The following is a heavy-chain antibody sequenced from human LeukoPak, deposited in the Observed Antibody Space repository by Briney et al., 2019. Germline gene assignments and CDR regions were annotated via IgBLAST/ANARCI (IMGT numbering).Heavy chain of an antibody. CDR3: ARDGEYYYDSSGYYIH. D-gene: IGHD3-22*01. Sequence: SVKVSCKASGGTFSSYAISWVRQAPGQGLEWMGGIIPIFGTANYAQKFQGRVTITADKSTSTAYMELSSLRSEDTAVYYCARDGEYYYDSSGYYIHWGQGTLVTVSS. CDR2: IIPIFGTA. V-gene: IGHV1-69*06. J-gene: IGHJ4*02. CDR1: GGTFSSYA.